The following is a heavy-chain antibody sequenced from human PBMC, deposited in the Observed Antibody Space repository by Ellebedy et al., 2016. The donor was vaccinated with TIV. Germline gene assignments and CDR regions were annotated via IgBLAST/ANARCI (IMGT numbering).Heavy chain of an antibody. CDR1: GSTFSSYA. CDR2: ISYDGSNK. J-gene: IGHJ4*02. D-gene: IGHD2-15*01. V-gene: IGHV3-30-3*01. Sequence: GESLKISCAASGSTFSSYAMHWVRQAPGKGLEWVAVISYDGSNKYYADSVKGRFTISRDNSKNTLYLQMNSLRAEDTAVYYCAKDREVVASRDYFDYWGQGTLVTVSS. CDR3: AKDREVVASRDYFDY.